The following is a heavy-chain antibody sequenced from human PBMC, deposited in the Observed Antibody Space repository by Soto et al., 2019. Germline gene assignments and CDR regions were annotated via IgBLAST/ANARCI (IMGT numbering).Heavy chain of an antibody. CDR2: IYHSGSI. CDR3: ARSRGNPSGVEFDS. Sequence: PSETLSLTCAVSGGSISSGGYSWSWIRQPPGKGLEGIGYIYHSGSIYYNPSLKSRVTISVDTSKNQFSLKLSSVTAADTAVYYCARSRGNPSGVEFDSWGQGTLVTVSS. J-gene: IGHJ4*02. CDR1: GGSISSGGYS. D-gene: IGHD1-1*01. V-gene: IGHV4-30-2*02.